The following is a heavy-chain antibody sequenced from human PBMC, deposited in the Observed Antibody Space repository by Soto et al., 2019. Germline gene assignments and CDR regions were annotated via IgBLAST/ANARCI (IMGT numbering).Heavy chain of an antibody. V-gene: IGHV3-66*01. CDR1: GFTVSSNY. Sequence: GGSLRLSCAASGFTVSSNYMSWVRQAPGKGLEWVSVIYSSGSTYYADSVKGSFTTSRHNSKNTLYLQMNSLRAADTAVYYCARGATLDYWGQGTLVTVSS. J-gene: IGHJ4*02. CDR3: ARGATLDY. D-gene: IGHD2-15*01. CDR2: IYSSGST.